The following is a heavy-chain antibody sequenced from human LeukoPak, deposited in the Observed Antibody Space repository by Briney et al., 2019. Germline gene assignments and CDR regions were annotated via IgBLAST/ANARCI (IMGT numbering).Heavy chain of an antibody. V-gene: IGHV1-2*02. Sequence: GASVKVSCKASGYTFTGYYMHWVRQAPGQGLEWMGWINPNSGGTNYAQKFQGRVTMTRDTSISTAYMELSRLRSDDTAVYYCASGFGYYDFWSGYPHGMDVWGQGTTVTVSS. CDR1: GYTFTGYY. CDR3: ASGFGYYDFWSGYPHGMDV. J-gene: IGHJ6*02. D-gene: IGHD3-3*01. CDR2: INPNSGGT.